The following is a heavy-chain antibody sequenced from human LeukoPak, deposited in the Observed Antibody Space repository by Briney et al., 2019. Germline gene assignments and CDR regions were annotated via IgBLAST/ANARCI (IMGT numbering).Heavy chain of an antibody. J-gene: IGHJ3*02. CDR2: INHSGST. CDR1: GGSFSGYY. CDR3: ARSRKVRQQLVRGAFDI. D-gene: IGHD6-13*01. Sequence: PSETLSLTCAVYGGSFSGYYWSWIRQPPGKGLEWIGEINHSGSTNYNPSLKSRVTISVDTSKNQFSLKMSSVTAADTAVYYCARSRKVRQQLVRGAFDIWGQGTMVTVSS. V-gene: IGHV4-34*01.